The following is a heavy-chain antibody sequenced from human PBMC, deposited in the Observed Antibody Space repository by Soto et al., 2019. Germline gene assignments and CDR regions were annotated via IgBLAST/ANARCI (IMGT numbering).Heavy chain of an antibody. CDR3: AKDRMMVDPLGLDV. J-gene: IGHJ3*01. CDR2: ISYSGDVA. D-gene: IGHD3-22*01. Sequence: GGSLRLSCEVSGFTFRNYAMSWVRQPPGKGLEWVSSISYSGDVAYHADSVKGRFTISRDNAKNTLYLQLNSLRAEDTAVYYCAKDRMMVDPLGLDVWGQGTLVTVSS. CDR1: GFTFRNYA. V-gene: IGHV3-23*01.